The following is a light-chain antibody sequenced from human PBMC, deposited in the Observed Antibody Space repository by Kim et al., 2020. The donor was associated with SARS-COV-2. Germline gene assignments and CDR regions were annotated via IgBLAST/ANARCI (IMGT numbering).Light chain of an antibody. CDR1: KLGHKY. CDR2: QDT. Sequence: SYELTQPPSVSVSPGQTASITCSGDKLGHKYACWYQQKPGQSPVLVIYQDTKRPSGNPERFSGSNSGNTATLTISGTQAMDEADYYCQAWESSTVVFGGG. V-gene: IGLV3-1*01. CDR3: QAWESSTVV. J-gene: IGLJ2*01.